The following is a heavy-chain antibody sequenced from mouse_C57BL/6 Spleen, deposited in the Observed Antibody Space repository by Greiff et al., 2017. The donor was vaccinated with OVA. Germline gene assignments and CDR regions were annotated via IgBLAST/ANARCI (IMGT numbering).Heavy chain of an antibody. CDR3: ARSDYDYDDYAMDY. V-gene: IGHV1-42*01. Sequence: DVKLQESGPELVKPGASVKISCKASGYSFTGYYMNWVKQSPEKSLEWIGEINPSTGGTTYNQKFKAKATLTVDKSSSTAYMQLKSLTSEDSAVYYCARSDYDYDDYAMDYWGQGTSVTVSS. CDR2: INPSTGGT. D-gene: IGHD2-4*01. J-gene: IGHJ4*01. CDR1: GYSFTGYY.